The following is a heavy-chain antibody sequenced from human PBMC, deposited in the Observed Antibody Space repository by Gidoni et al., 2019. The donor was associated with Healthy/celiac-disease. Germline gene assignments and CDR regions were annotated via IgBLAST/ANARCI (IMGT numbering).Heavy chain of an antibody. V-gene: IGHV4-34*01. CDR2: INHSGST. J-gene: IGHJ3*02. Sequence: QVQLQQWGAGLLKPSETLSLTCAVYGGSFSGYYWSWIRQPPGKGLEWIGEINHSGSTNYNPSLKSRVTISVDTSKNQFSLKLSSVTAADTAVYYCARSRGRQRWLQWDAFDIWGQGTMVTVSS. D-gene: IGHD5-12*01. CDR3: ARSRGRQRWLQWDAFDI. CDR1: GGSFSGYY.